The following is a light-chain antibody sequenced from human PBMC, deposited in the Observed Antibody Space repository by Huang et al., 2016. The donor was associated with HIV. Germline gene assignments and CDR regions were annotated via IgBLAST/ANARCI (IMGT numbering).Light chain of an antibody. J-gene: IGKJ1*01. CDR1: QSINNY. CDR3: QQYDGYWT. V-gene: IGKV1-5*03. Sequence: DVQMTQSPSTLSAYVGDRITITCRASQSINNYLAWYQQKAGKAPDLLIYKASTLDSGVPSRFSGSGSGTTFTLTISNLQPDDFATYYCQQYDGYWTFGQGTKVE. CDR2: KAS.